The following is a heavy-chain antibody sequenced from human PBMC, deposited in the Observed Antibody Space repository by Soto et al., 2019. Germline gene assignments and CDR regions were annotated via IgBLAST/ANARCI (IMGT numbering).Heavy chain of an antibody. J-gene: IGHJ5*02. V-gene: IGHV1-2*02. D-gene: IGHD2-2*01. CDR1: GYTFTGYY. Sequence: ASVKVSCKASGYTFTGYYMHWLRQAPGQGLEWMGWINPNSGGTNYAQKFQGRVTMTRDTSISTAYMELSRLRSDDTAVYYCARPYCSSTSCSNWFDPWGQGTLVTVSS. CDR2: INPNSGGT. CDR3: ARPYCSSTSCSNWFDP.